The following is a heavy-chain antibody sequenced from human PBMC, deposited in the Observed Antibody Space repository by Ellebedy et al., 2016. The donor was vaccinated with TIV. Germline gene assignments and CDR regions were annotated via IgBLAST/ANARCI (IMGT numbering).Heavy chain of an antibody. D-gene: IGHD2-15*01. CDR3: AIRNVELLTVEDYYYYMDV. CDR2: IYYSGST. CDR1: GYSISSGYY. J-gene: IGHJ6*03. Sequence: SETLSLTCTVSGYSISSGYYWGWIRQPPGKGLEWIGSIYYSGSTYYNPSLKSRVTISVDTSKNQFSLKLSSVTAADTAVYYCAIRNVELLTVEDYYYYMDVWGKGTTVTVSS. V-gene: IGHV4-38-2*02.